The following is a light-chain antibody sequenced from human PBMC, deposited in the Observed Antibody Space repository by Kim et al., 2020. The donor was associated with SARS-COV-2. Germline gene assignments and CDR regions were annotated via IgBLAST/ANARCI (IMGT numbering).Light chain of an antibody. J-gene: IGLJ2*01. V-gene: IGLV3-1*01. CDR2: QDS. CDR3: QAWDSSTEG. Sequence: SYELTQPPSVSVSPGQTASITCSADKLGDKYACWYQQKPGQSPVLVIYQDSKRPSGIPERFSGSNSGNTATLTISGTQAMDEADYYCQAWDSSTEGFGGGTQLTVL. CDR1: KLGDKY.